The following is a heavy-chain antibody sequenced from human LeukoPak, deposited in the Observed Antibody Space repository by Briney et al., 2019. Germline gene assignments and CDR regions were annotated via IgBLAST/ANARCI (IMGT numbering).Heavy chain of an antibody. J-gene: IGHJ4*02. CDR2: ISAYNGNT. D-gene: IGHD3-22*01. Sequence: GASVKVSCKASGYTFTSYGISWVRQAPGQGLEWMGWISAYNGNTNYAQKLQGRVTMTTDTSTSTAYMELRSLRSDDTAVYYGARGPTYYYDSSGYADDYWGQGTLVTVSS. CDR1: GYTFTSYG. V-gene: IGHV1-18*01. CDR3: ARGPTYYYDSSGYADDY.